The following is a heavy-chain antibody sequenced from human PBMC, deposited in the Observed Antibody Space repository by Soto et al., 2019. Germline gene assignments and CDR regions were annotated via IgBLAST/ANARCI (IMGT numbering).Heavy chain of an antibody. V-gene: IGHV3-23*01. CDR2: ISGSGGST. CDR3: AKSRVVVVVAATRRWIHYFDY. J-gene: IGHJ4*02. CDR1: GFTFSSYA. D-gene: IGHD2-15*01. Sequence: GESLKISCAASGFTFSSYAMSWVRQAPGKGLEWVSAISGSGGSTYYADSVKGRFTISRDNSKNTLYLQMNSLRAEDTAVYYCAKSRVVVVVAATRRWIHYFDYWGQGTLVTVSS.